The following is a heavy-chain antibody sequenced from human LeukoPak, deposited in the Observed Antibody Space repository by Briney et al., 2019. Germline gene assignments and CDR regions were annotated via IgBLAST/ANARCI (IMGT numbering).Heavy chain of an antibody. CDR2: IRYDGSNK. CDR3: ARVPEYDSSHKPEYYFDY. Sequence: GGSLRLSCAASGFTFSSYGMHWVRQAPGKGLEWVSFIRYDGSNKYYADSVKGRFTISRDNFKNTLYMQMNSLRSDDTAVYYCARVPEYDSSHKPEYYFDYWGQGTLVTVSS. D-gene: IGHD3-22*01. V-gene: IGHV3-30*02. CDR1: GFTFSSYG. J-gene: IGHJ4*02.